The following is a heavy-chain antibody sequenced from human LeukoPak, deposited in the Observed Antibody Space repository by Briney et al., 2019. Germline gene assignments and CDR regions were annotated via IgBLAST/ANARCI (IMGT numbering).Heavy chain of an antibody. CDR3: ARSHGGIVGASDAFDI. CDR1: GYTFTGYY. Sequence: ASVKVSCKASGYTFTGYYMHWVRQAPGQGLEWMGWINPNSGGTNYAQKFQGRVTMTRDTSISTAYMELSRLRSDDTAVYYCARSHGGIVGASDAFDIWGQGTMVTVSS. J-gene: IGHJ3*02. D-gene: IGHD1-26*01. CDR2: INPNSGGT. V-gene: IGHV1-2*02.